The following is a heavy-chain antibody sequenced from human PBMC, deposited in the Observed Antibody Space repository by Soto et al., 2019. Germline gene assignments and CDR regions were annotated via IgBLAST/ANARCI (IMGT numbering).Heavy chain of an antibody. J-gene: IGHJ4*02. Sequence: QVHLVHSGAEVKNPGASVKVSCKASGYIFINYYIHWVRQAPGHGLEWVAIINPTGGSTNYVQKFHGRVSLTMDTSTSTLYMELSRLTSEDTGMSYCARHLAAGDRWGQGTLVTVPS. CDR1: GYIFINYY. D-gene: IGHD2-21*01. CDR2: INPTGGST. CDR3: ARHLAAGDR. V-gene: IGHV1-46*01.